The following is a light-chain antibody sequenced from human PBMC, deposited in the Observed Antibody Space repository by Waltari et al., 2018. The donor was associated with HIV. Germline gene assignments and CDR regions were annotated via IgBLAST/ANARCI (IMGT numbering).Light chain of an antibody. CDR2: SNN. V-gene: IGLV1-44*01. Sequence: QSVLTQPPSASGTPGPRVAIYCSGSSTNLGSNTVHWYQQLPGTAPKLLIYSNNQRPSGVPDRFSGSKSGTSASLAISGLQSEDEADYDCAAWDDSLNGYLFGTGTKVTVL. J-gene: IGLJ1*01. CDR1: STNLGSNT. CDR3: AAWDDSLNGYL.